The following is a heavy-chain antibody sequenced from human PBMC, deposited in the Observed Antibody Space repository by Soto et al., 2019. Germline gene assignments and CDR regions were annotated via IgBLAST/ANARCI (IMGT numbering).Heavy chain of an antibody. CDR1: GFTFSSYA. CDR2: ISGSGGST. Sequence: GGSLRLSCAASGFTFSSYAMSWVRQAPGKGLEWVSAISGSGGSTYYADSVKGRFTISRDNSKNTLYLQMNSLRAEDTAVYYCAKDENIVVVPAAKDYYYYYGMDVWGQGTTVTVSS. J-gene: IGHJ6*02. CDR3: AKDENIVVVPAAKDYYYYYGMDV. D-gene: IGHD2-2*01. V-gene: IGHV3-23*01.